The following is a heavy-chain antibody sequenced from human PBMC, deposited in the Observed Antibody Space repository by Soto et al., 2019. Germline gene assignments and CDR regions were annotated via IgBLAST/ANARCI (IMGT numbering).Heavy chain of an antibody. J-gene: IGHJ4*02. CDR3: AREGGTRITIFGVVTTHASYYFDY. CDR2: INHSGST. Sequence: SETLSLTCAVYGGSFSGYYWSWIRQPPGKGLEWIGEINHSGSTNYNPSLKSRVTISVDTSKNQFSLKLSSVTAADTAVYYCAREGGTRITIFGVVTTHASYYFDYWGQGTLVTVSS. CDR1: GGSFSGYY. V-gene: IGHV4-34*01. D-gene: IGHD3-3*01.